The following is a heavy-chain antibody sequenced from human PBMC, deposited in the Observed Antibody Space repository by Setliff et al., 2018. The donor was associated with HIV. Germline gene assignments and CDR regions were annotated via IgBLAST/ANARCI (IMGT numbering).Heavy chain of an antibody. J-gene: IGHJ4*01. CDR2: VYTTGSA. V-gene: IGHV4-61*09. CDR1: GASFIRSRYY. D-gene: IGHD5-18*01. Sequence: SETLSLTCTVSGASFIRSRYYWSWIRQPAGKGLEWIGHVYTTGSASYNPSLESRVTILEALSKNQFSLNLDSVTAADTAVYYCARTEDYSFGDAPFDYWGHGTLVTVSS. CDR3: ARTEDYSFGDAPFDY.